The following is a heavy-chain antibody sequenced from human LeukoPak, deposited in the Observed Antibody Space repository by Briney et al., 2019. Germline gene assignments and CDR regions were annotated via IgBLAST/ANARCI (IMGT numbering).Heavy chain of an antibody. CDR2: INPNSGGT. CDR1: GYTLTGYY. J-gene: IGHJ4*02. Sequence: ASVKVSCKASGYTLTGYYMHWVRQAPGQGLEWMGWINPNSGGTNYAQKFQGWVTMTRDTSISTAYMELSRLRSDDTAVYYCAREAEGGYFDYWGQGTLVTVSS. CDR3: AREAEGGYFDY. V-gene: IGHV1-2*04. D-gene: IGHD3-16*01.